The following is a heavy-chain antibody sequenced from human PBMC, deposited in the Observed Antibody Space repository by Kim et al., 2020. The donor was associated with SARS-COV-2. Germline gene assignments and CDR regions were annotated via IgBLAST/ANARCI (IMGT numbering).Heavy chain of an antibody. CDR3: ARGRGGYYYYGMDV. Sequence: GGSLRLSCAASGFTFSSYAMHWVRQAPGKGLEWVAVISYDGSNKYYADSVKGRFTISRDNSKNTLYLQMNSLRAEDTAVYYCARGRGGYYYYGMDVWGQGTTVTVSS. V-gene: IGHV3-30*04. J-gene: IGHJ6*02. CDR2: ISYDGSNK. D-gene: IGHD3-10*01. CDR1: GFTFSSYA.